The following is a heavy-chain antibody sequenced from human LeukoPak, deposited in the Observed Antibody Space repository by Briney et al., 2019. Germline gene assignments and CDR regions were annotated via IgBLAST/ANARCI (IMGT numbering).Heavy chain of an antibody. CDR3: ARDAEEGDYPYEDAFDI. Sequence: VQPGGSLRLSCVASGFSFSTYWMSWVRQAPGKGLEWVANIKQDGSEKYYVDSVKGRFTISRDNSKNTLYLQMNSLRAEDTAVYYCARDAEEGDYPYEDAFDIWGQGTMVTVSS. D-gene: IGHD4-17*01. CDR2: IKQDGSEK. V-gene: IGHV3-7*01. J-gene: IGHJ3*02. CDR1: GFSFSTYW.